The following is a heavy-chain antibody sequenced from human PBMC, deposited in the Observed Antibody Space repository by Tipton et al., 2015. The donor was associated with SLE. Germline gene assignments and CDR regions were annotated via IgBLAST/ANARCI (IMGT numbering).Heavy chain of an antibody. CDR2: IYYSGST. CDR3: AREVGSYGPFDY. Sequence: TLSLTCTVSGGSISSYYWSWIRQPPGKGLEWIGYIYYSGSTYYNPSLKSRVTISVDTSKNQFSLKLSSVTAADTAVYYCAREVGSYGPFDYWGQGTLVTVSS. CDR1: GGSISSYY. V-gene: IGHV4-59*04. D-gene: IGHD5-18*01. J-gene: IGHJ4*02.